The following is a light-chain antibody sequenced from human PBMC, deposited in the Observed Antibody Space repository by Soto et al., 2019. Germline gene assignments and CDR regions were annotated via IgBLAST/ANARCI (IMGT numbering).Light chain of an antibody. Sequence: MGLTQSPCTLSLSPGDRATLSCRASQSVSSYLAWYQQKPGQAPRLLIYDASNRATGIPARFSGSGSGTDFTLTISSLEPEDFAVYYCQQRSNWPPTFGQGTKVDIK. J-gene: IGKJ1*01. CDR3: QQRSNWPPT. V-gene: IGKV3-11*01. CDR1: QSVSSY. CDR2: DAS.